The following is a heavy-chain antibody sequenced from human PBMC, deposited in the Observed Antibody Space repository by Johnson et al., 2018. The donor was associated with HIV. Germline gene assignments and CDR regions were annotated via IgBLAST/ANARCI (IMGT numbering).Heavy chain of an antibody. CDR1: GFTFSSYA. CDR2: IWYDGSNK. Sequence: QVQLVESGGGVVQPGRSLRLSCAASGFTFSSYAMHWVRQAPGKGLEWVAGIWYDGSNKYYADSVKGRFSISRDNSKNTLYLQMNSMRAEDTAVYYCARDRYSYGRDAFDIWGQGTMVTVSS. D-gene: IGHD5-18*01. CDR3: ARDRYSYGRDAFDI. J-gene: IGHJ3*02. V-gene: IGHV3-30*04.